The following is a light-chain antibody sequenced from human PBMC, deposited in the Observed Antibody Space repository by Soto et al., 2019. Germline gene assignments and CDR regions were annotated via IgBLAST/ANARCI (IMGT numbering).Light chain of an antibody. CDR1: QGIKND. Sequence: AIQMTQSPSSLSASVGDRVTIACRASQGIKNDLAWYQQKPGRAPKLLIYAASSFHGGVPSRFSGSGSGTDFTLTISSLQPEDFATYYCLQDYSYPYTFGQGTKLEIK. V-gene: IGKV1-6*01. CDR3: LQDYSYPYT. J-gene: IGKJ2*01. CDR2: AAS.